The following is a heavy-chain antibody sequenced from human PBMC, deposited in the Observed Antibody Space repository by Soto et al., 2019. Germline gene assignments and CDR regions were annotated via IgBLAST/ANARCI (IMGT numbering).Heavy chain of an antibody. CDR2: IYYSGST. CDR1: GGSINSSPYY. D-gene: IGHD3-22*01. J-gene: IGHJ4*02. V-gene: IGHV4-39*01. CDR3: ARPDYFDTSGYPLSFVY. Sequence: PSETLSLTCTVSGGSINSSPYYWGWLRQHPGKGLEWIGSIYYSGSTYYNPSLRSRVTISVDTSKNQFSLNLSSVTAADTAVYYCARPDYFDTSGYPLSFVYWGQGTLVTVS.